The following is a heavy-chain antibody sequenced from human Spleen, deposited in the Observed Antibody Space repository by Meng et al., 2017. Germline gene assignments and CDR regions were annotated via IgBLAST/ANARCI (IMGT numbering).Heavy chain of an antibody. CDR2: LNRDETTI. CDR1: GFNLRSYW. J-gene: IGHJ5*02. Sequence: VHLVESGGSVVQPGGSLRLSCVASGFNLRSYWMHWVRQTPGKGLVWVSRLNRDETTISHAGSVMGRFTISRDVATNTLFLQMNSLSAEDTALYYCVRDFGGESDLWGQGTLVTVSS. CDR3: VRDFGGESDL. V-gene: IGHV3-74*01. D-gene: IGHD3-10*01.